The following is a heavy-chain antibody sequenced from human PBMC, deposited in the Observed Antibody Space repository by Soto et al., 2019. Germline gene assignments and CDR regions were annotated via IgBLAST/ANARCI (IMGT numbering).Heavy chain of an antibody. CDR2: IYYSGST. V-gene: IGHV4-31*03. CDR3: ARGTRGYGLRAAFDY. J-gene: IGHJ4*02. Sequence: SETLSLTCTVSGGSISSGGYYWSWIRQHPGKGLEWIGYIYYSGSTYYNPSLKSRVTISVDTSKNQFSLKLSSVTAADTAVYYCARGTRGYGLRAAFDYWAQGTLVTVSS. D-gene: IGHD5-18*01. CDR1: GGSISSGGYY.